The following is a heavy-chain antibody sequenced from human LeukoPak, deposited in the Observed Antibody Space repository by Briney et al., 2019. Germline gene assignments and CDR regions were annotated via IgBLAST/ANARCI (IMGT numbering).Heavy chain of an antibody. CDR2: ISSSSSTI. CDR3: ARGLRYTAYYDFWSGYYTFDY. V-gene: IGHV3-48*04. D-gene: IGHD3-3*01. CDR1: GFTFSSYS. Sequence: GGSLRLSCVASGFTFSSYSMNWVRQAPGKGLEWVSYISSSSSTIYYADSVKGRFTISRDNAKNSLYLQMNSLRAEDTAVYYCARGLRYTAYYDFWSGYYTFDYWGQGTLVTVSS. J-gene: IGHJ4*02.